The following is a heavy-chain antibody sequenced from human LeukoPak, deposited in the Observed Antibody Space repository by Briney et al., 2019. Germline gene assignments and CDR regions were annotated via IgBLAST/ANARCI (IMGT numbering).Heavy chain of an antibody. CDR1: GFTFSSYA. CDR3: ATSPREWELPAFDY. J-gene: IGHJ4*02. CDR2: ISSNGGST. V-gene: IGHV3-64*01. D-gene: IGHD1-26*01. Sequence: PGGSLRLSCAASGFTFSSYAMHWVRQAPGKGLEYVSAISSNGGSTYYANSVKGRFTISRDNSKNTLYLQMGSRRAEDMAVYYCATSPREWELPAFDYWGQGTLVTVSS.